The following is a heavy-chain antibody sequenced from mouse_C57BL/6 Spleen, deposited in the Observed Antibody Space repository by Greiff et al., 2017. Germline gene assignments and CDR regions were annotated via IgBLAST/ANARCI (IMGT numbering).Heavy chain of an antibody. J-gene: IGHJ4*01. CDR1: GFTFSSYT. Sequence: EVQRVESGGGLVKPGGSLKLSCAASGFTFSSYTMSWVRQTPEKRLEWVATISGGGGNTYYPDSVKGRFTISRDNAKNTLYLQMSSLRSEDTALYYCARQGYRNPRMDYWGQGTSVTVAS. CDR2: ISGGGGNT. D-gene: IGHD2-5*01. CDR3: ARQGYRNPRMDY. V-gene: IGHV5-9*01.